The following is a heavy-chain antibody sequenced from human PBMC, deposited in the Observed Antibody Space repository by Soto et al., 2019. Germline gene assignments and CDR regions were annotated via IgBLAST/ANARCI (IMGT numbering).Heavy chain of an antibody. D-gene: IGHD6-13*01. V-gene: IGHV1-69*04. CDR2: IFPLLAMV. J-gene: IGHJ4*02. CDR3: AKEDGAASTS. CDR1: GGDLTNSG. Sequence: QVHLVQSGAEMKKPGSSVKVSCKVSGGDLTNSGISWVRQAPGQGVEWMGGIFPLLAMVDYSQEFQGRVTITAIASTNTTHMHLGSLTSDDTAGYYSAKEDGAASTSWGPGTLVSVSS.